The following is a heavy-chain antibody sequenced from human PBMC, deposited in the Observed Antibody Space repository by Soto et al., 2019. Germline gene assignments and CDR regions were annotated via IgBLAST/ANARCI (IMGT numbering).Heavy chain of an antibody. CDR2: ISGSTGTT. V-gene: IGHV3-23*01. CDR1: GFAISSYA. Sequence: EVQLLESGGGLVQPGGSLRLSCAASGFAISSYAMTWVRQAPGKGLEWVSAISGSTGTTHYADSVKGRFTISRDNSNNXLYLQMNSLRAEDTAVYYCAKSSGSGGTCYSTSHYWGQGTLVTVSS. CDR3: AKSSGSGGTCYSTSHY. J-gene: IGHJ4*02. D-gene: IGHD2-15*01.